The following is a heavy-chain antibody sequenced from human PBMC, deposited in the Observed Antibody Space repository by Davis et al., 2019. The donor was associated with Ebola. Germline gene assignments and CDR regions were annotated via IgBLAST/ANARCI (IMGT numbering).Heavy chain of an antibody. CDR2: ISYDGSNK. Sequence: GESLKISCAASGFTFSSYGMHWVRQAPGKGLEWVAVISYDGSNKYYADSVKGRFTISRDNSKNTLYLQMNSLRAEDTAVYYCAKVSSSGYRPRPYNWFDPWGQGTLVTVSS. V-gene: IGHV3-30*18. D-gene: IGHD3-22*01. CDR3: AKVSSSGYRPRPYNWFDP. CDR1: GFTFSSYG. J-gene: IGHJ5*02.